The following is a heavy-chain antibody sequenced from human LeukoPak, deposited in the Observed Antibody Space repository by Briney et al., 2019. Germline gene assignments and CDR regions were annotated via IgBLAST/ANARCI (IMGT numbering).Heavy chain of an antibody. CDR2: ISYDGSNK. J-gene: IGHJ4*02. Sequence: PGRSLRLSCAASGFTFSSYGMHWVRQAPCKGLEWVAVISYDGSNKYYADSVKGRFTISRDNAKNSLYLQMNSLRAEDTAVYYCARDRRGFVVVTAQPSFDYWGQGTLVTVSS. CDR3: ARDRRGFVVVTAQPSFDY. D-gene: IGHD2-21*02. V-gene: IGHV3-30*03. CDR1: GFTFSSYG.